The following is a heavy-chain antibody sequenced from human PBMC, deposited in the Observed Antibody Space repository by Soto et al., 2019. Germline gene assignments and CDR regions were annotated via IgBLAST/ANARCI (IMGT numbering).Heavy chain of an antibody. V-gene: IGHV4-30-2*01. CDR2: IYHSGST. Sequence: SETLSLTCAVSGGSISSGGYSWSWIRQPPGKGLEWIGYIYHSGSTYYNPSLKSRVTISVDRSKNQFSLKLSSVTAADTAVYYCAKMGIVATIDAFDIWGQGTMVTVSS. D-gene: IGHD5-12*01. J-gene: IGHJ3*02. CDR3: AKMGIVATIDAFDI. CDR1: GGSISSGGYS.